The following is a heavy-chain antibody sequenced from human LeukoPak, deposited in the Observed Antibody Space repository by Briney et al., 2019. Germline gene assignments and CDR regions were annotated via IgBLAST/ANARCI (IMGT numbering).Heavy chain of an antibody. D-gene: IGHD1-26*01. J-gene: IGHJ4*02. CDR2: ISSSSSYI. V-gene: IGHV3-21*01. CDR1: GFTFSSYS. CDR3: ARDVSNIVGATYDY. Sequence: GGSLRLSCAASGFTFSSYSMNWVRQAPGKGLEWVSSISSSSSYIYYADSVKGRFTISRDNAKNSLYLQMNSLRAEDTAVYYCARDVSNIVGATYDYWGQGTLVTVSS.